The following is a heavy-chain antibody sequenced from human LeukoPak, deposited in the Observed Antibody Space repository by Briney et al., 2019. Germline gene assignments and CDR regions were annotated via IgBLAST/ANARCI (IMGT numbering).Heavy chain of an antibody. D-gene: IGHD3-22*01. CDR2: IYYSGST. V-gene: IGHV4-59*01. CDR1: GGSISSYY. CDR3: ARAVHYYDRLDY. J-gene: IGHJ4*02. Sequence: SETLSLTCTVSGGSISSYYWSWIRQPPGKGLEWIGYIYYSGSTNYNPSLKSRVTISVDTSKNQFSLKLSSVTAADTAVHYCARAVHYYDRLDYWGQGTLVTVSS.